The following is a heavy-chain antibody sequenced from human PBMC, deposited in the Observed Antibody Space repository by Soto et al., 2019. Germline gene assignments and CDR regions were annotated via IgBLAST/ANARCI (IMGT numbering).Heavy chain of an antibody. V-gene: IGHV4-31*03. CDR3: ARVPSVAYYYYYMDV. Sequence: QLLESGPGLVKPSQTLSLTCTVSGGSINRGGYYWSWIRQHPGKGLEWIGYIYYSGSTFYNPSLKSRVTISVDTSKNQFSLKLSSVTAADTAVYYCARVPSVAYYYYYMDVWGKGTTVTVSS. CDR2: IYYSGST. J-gene: IGHJ6*03. CDR1: GGSINRGGYY. D-gene: IGHD6-19*01.